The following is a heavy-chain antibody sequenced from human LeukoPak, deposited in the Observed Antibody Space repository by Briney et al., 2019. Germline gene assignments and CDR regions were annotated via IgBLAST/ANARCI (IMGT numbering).Heavy chain of an antibody. D-gene: IGHD3-10*01. Sequence: RASLKDSCKASVYTLTIYVISLVRETPGQGRGWVGGIIPMFGTANYAQKFQGRVTITADESTSTAYMELSRLSSEDTAVYYCASGGFGELSRVIWYFDYWGQGTLVTVSS. J-gene: IGHJ4*02. CDR2: IIPMFGTA. CDR1: VYTLTIYV. V-gene: IGHV1-69*13. CDR3: ASGGFGELSRVIWYFDY.